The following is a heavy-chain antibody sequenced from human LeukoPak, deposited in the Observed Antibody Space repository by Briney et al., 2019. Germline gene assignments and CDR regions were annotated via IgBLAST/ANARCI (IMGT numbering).Heavy chain of an antibody. J-gene: IGHJ2*01. D-gene: IGHD1-7*01. Sequence: GGSLRLSCAPSGFTFSSYAMTWVRQAPGRGLEWVSALSASGTATCYADSVQGRFSISRDNSKNTLFLQMNSLSAEDTAIYYCARYLNSASWYFDLWGRGTLVTVSS. CDR3: ARYLNSASWYFDL. CDR1: GFTFSSYA. CDR2: LSASGTAT. V-gene: IGHV3-23*01.